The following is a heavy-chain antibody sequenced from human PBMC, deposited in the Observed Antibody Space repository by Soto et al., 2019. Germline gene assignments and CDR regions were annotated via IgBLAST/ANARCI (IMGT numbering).Heavy chain of an antibody. Sequence: GESLKISCKGSGYSFTSYWIAWVRQMPGKGLECMGIIYPGDSDTRYSPSFEGQVTISADKSINTAYLQWSSLKASDSAMYYCARPFDTSGWYDHWGQGXLVTVYS. J-gene: IGHJ5*02. CDR2: IYPGDSDT. CDR3: ARPFDTSGWYDH. V-gene: IGHV5-51*01. CDR1: GYSFTSYW. D-gene: IGHD6-19*01.